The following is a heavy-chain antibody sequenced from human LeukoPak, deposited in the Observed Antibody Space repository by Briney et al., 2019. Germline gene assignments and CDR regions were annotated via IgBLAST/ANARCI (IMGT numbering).Heavy chain of an antibody. CDR2: TSYNGGIR. D-gene: IGHD1/OR15-1a*01. CDR3: ASPLNNAWNNIDF. V-gene: IGHV3-30*04. J-gene: IGHJ4*02. Sequence: GGSLRLSCAASGFSFSTYALHWVRQAPGEGLEWVAVTSYNGGIRYVADSVEGRFTISRDNSKNTLYLQMKTLRVEDTAVYYCASPLNNAWNNIDFWGQGTLVTVNS. CDR1: GFSFSTYA.